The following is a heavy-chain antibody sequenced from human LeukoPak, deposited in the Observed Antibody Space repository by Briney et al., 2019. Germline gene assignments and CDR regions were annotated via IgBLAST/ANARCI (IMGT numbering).Heavy chain of an antibody. CDR2: MYTGGAT. CDR3: ARGSSGFDY. Sequence: GGSLRLSCEASGFTFSSYAMSWVRQAPGKGLEWVSIMYTGGATDYADSVKGRFTISRDNSKNTLYLQMNSLRAEDTAVYYCARGSSGFDYWGQGTLVTVSS. CDR1: GFTFSSYA. V-gene: IGHV3-23*03. J-gene: IGHJ4*02.